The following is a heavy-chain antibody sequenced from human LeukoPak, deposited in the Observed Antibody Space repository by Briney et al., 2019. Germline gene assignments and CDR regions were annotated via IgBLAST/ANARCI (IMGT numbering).Heavy chain of an antibody. D-gene: IGHD1-26*01. Sequence: PSETLSLTCTVSAGSISSYYWSWIRQPPGKGLEWIGYIYYSGSTNYNPSLKSRVTISVDTSKNQFSLKLSSVTAADTAVYYCAREERTGSYYSGYYYMDVWGKGTTVTISS. CDR2: IYYSGST. V-gene: IGHV4-59*01. CDR3: AREERTGSYYSGYYYMDV. J-gene: IGHJ6*03. CDR1: AGSISSYY.